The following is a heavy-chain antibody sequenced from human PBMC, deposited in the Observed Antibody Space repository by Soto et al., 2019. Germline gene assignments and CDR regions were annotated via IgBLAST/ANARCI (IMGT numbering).Heavy chain of an antibody. D-gene: IGHD2-21*02. J-gene: IGHJ4*02. CDR1: GGSISSGGYS. V-gene: IGHV4-30-2*01. CDR2: IYHSGST. CDR3: ARGRGGVTATTY. Sequence: PSETLSLTCAVSGGSISSGGYSWSWIRQPPGKGLEWIGYIYHSGSTYYNPSLKSRVTISVDRSKNQFSLKLSSVTAAETAVYYCARGRGGVTATTYWGQGTLVTVSS.